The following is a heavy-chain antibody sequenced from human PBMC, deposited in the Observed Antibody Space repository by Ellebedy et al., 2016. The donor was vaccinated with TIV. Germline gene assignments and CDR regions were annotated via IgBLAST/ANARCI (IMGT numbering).Heavy chain of an antibody. D-gene: IGHD5-12*01. CDR1: GYTFTGYY. V-gene: IGHV1-46*01. J-gene: IGHJ4*02. Sequence: ASVKVSXXASGYTFTGYYMHWVRQAPGQGLEWMGIINPSGGSTSYAQKFQGRVTMTRNTSISTAYMELSSLRSEDTAVYYCATSEGYSGYDLASFDYWGQGTLVTVSS. CDR2: INPSGGST. CDR3: ATSEGYSGYDLASFDY.